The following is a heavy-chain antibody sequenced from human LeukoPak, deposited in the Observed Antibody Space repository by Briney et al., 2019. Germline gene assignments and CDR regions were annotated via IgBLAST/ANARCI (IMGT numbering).Heavy chain of an antibody. Sequence: GGSLRLSCAASGFIFSDYKFPWVRQAPGKGLEWVTVISSDGRATFYAESVKGRFTIARDDSENTLSLQMNSLRLEDTAVDYCAREGAVGSPREDALDIRGQGTVVTVSS. CDR3: AREGAVGSPREDALDI. CDR2: ISSDGRAT. V-gene: IGHV3-30*04. D-gene: IGHD1-26*01. CDR1: GFIFSDYK. J-gene: IGHJ3*02.